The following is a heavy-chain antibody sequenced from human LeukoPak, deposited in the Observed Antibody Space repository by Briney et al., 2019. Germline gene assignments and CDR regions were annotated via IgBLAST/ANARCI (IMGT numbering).Heavy chain of an antibody. V-gene: IGHV3-21*01. D-gene: IGHD2-8*02. J-gene: IGHJ1*01. CDR3: ATVGGPPGGGPFPFHH. CDR2: ISRTSDYI. CDR1: GFTFSDYT. Sequence: GGSLRLSCTASGFTFSDYTMNWVRQAPGKGLEWLSSISRTSDYIFYADSGKGRFTISRDNAENSLYLQMNSLRAEDTAIYYCATVGGPPGGGPFPFHHWGQGTVVTVSS.